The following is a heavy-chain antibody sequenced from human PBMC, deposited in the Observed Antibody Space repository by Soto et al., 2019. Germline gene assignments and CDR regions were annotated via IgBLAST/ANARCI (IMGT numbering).Heavy chain of an antibody. D-gene: IGHD6-13*01. Sequence: GESLKISCKGSGYSFTSNWIGWLRQMPGKGLGWMGIIHPGNSDTRYSPSFQGQVTISADKSINTLFLQVNSLREEDTAVYYCASWGGIASPAYDGSLAPYDYWGQGTLVTVSS. CDR3: ASWGGIASPAYDGSLAPYDY. CDR2: IHPGNSDT. V-gene: IGHV5-51*01. J-gene: IGHJ4*02. CDR1: GYSFTSNW.